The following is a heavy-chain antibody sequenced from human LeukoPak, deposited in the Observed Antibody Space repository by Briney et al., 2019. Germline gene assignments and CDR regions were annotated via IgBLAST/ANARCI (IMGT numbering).Heavy chain of an antibody. CDR3: AKANEILTGYYGVDV. D-gene: IGHD3-9*01. CDR2: ISWDGGST. Sequence: TGGSLRLSCAASGFTFDDYAMHWVRQAPGKGLEWVSLISWDGGSTYYADSVKGRFTISRDNSKNSLYLQMNSLRADDTALYYCAKANEILTGYYGVDVWGKGTTVTVSS. CDR1: GFTFDDYA. V-gene: IGHV3-43D*04. J-gene: IGHJ6*04.